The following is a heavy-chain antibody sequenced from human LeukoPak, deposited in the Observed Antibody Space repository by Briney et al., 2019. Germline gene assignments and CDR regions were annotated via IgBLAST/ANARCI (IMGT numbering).Heavy chain of an antibody. CDR2: IYSGGST. D-gene: IGHD3-22*01. CDR3: AGYDSSGYYYN. V-gene: IGHV3-53*01. Sequence: PGGSLRLSCAASGFTFSSNYMSWVRQAPGKGLEWVSVIYSGGSTYYADSVKGRFTISRDNPKNTLYLQMNSLRAEDTAVYYCAGYDSSGYYYNWGQGTLVTVSS. CDR1: GFTFSSNY. J-gene: IGHJ4*02.